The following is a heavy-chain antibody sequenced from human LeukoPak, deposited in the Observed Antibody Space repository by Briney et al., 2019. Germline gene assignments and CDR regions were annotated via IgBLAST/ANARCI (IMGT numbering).Heavy chain of an antibody. CDR2: INPSGGST. V-gene: IGHV1-46*01. Sequence: ASVTVSCTASGYTFTSYYMHWVRQAPGQGLEWMGIINPSGGSTSYAQKFQGRVTMTRDMSTSTVYMELSSLRSEDTAVYYCARDRKIAARPGYYFDYWGQGTLVTVSS. D-gene: IGHD6-6*01. CDR3: ARDRKIAARPGYYFDY. J-gene: IGHJ4*02. CDR1: GYTFTSYY.